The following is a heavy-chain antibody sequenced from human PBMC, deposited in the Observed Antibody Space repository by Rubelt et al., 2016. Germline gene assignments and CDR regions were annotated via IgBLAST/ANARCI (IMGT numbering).Heavy chain of an antibody. V-gene: IGHV3-15*01. CDR3: TTDRYYYDSSGFPWFDP. CDR2: IKSKTDGGTT. CDR1: GFTFSNAW. J-gene: IGHJ5*02. D-gene: IGHD3-22*01. Sequence: EVQLVESGGGLVQPGGSLRLSCAASGFTFSNAWMSWVRQAPGKGLEWVGRIKSKTDGGTTDYAAPVKGRFTISRDDSKNTLYLQMNSRKTEDTAVYYCTTDRYYYDSSGFPWFDPWGQGTLVTVSS.